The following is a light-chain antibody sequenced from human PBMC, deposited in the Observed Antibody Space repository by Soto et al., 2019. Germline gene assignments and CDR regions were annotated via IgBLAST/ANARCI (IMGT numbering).Light chain of an antibody. CDR1: QSVTSGY. CDR2: GAS. Sequence: EIVLTQSPGTLSLSPGERATLSCRASQSVTSGYLGWYQQKPGQAPRLLFYGASSRATGISDRFSGSGSGTDFTLTISRLEPEDFAVYYCQQYATSPPMYTFGQGTKVEIK. V-gene: IGKV3-20*01. J-gene: IGKJ2*01. CDR3: QQYATSPPMYT.